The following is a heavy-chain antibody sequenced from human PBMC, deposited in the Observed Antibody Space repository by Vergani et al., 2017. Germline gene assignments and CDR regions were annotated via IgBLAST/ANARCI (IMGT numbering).Heavy chain of an antibody. V-gene: IGHV3-21*01. CDR1: GSTFIGYS. J-gene: IGHJ3*02. Sequence: EVKRVESGGGLVKPGGSLRLSCAAPGSTFIGYSRNGVRQPPGKGLKWVSSISRSSSYIYYADSVKGRFTIARDNAKNSLYLQMNSRRAEDTAVYYCAREDGCSSTSCSDLAFDIWGQGTMVTVSS. CDR3: AREDGCSSTSCSDLAFDI. CDR2: ISRSSSYI. D-gene: IGHD2-2*01.